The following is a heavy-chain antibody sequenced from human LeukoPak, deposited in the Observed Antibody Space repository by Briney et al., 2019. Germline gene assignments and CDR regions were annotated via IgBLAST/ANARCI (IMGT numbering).Heavy chain of an antibody. CDR1: GGSISSYY. CDR2: IYTSGST. V-gene: IGHV4-4*07. Sequence: SETLSLTCTVSGGSISSYYWSWIRQPAGKGLEWIGRIYTSGSTNYNPSLMSRVTMSADTSKNQFSLRLTSVTAADTAVYYCARYSGSPTWYLDFWGQGALVTVSS. J-gene: IGHJ4*02. CDR3: ARYSGSPTWYLDF. D-gene: IGHD1-26*01.